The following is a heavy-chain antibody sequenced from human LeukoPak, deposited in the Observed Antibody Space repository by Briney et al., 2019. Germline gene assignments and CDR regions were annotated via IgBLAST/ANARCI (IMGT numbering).Heavy chain of an antibody. Sequence: GASVKVSCKASGYAFTVYYMHWVRQAPGQGLEWMGWINPNSGGTNYAQKFQGRVTMTRDTSISTAYMELSRLRSDDTAVYYCARWDYGDYPAEYFQHWGQGTLVTVSS. V-gene: IGHV1-2*02. D-gene: IGHD4-17*01. CDR2: INPNSGGT. CDR3: ARWDYGDYPAEYFQH. J-gene: IGHJ1*01. CDR1: GYAFTVYY.